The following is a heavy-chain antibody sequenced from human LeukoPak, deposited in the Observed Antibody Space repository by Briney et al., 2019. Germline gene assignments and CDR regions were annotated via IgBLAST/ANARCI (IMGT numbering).Heavy chain of an antibody. Sequence: WESLRLSCRASGFIFSSYALNWVRRAPGQGLELVSSISSSSGDIYHTDSVKGRFTISRDNARKSLYLQMNSLRVEDTAVYYCVRDYGGSSGAFDLWGQGTMVTVSS. CDR2: ISSSSGDI. CDR3: VRDYGGSSGAFDL. J-gene: IGHJ3*01. D-gene: IGHD4-23*01. V-gene: IGHV3-21*01. CDR1: GFIFSSYA.